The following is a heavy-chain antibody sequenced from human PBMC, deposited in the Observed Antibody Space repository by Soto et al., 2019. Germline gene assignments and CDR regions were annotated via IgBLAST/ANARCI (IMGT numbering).Heavy chain of an antibody. J-gene: IGHJ5*02. CDR3: EREEPDQGALWP. V-gene: IGHV3-30-3*01. Sequence: PVGSLRLSCAASVFTFSSYAMHWVRHAPGKGLEWVAVISYDGSNKYYADSVKGRFTISRDNSKNTLYLQMNSLRAEDTAVYYCEREEPDQGALWPWGEGPPVTVSP. CDR2: ISYDGSNK. D-gene: IGHD1-26*01. CDR1: VFTFSSYA.